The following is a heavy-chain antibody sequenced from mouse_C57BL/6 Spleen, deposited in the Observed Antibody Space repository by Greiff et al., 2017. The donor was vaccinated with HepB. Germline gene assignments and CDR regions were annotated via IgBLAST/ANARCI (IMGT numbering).Heavy chain of an antibody. CDR2: IYPGDGDT. CDR3: ARTLTVVSFDY. J-gene: IGHJ2*01. CDR1: GYAFSSYW. V-gene: IGHV1-80*01. Sequence: QVQLKQSGAELVKPGASVKISCKASGYAFSSYWMNWVKQRPGKGLEWIGQIYPGDGDTNYNGKFKGKATLTADKSSSTAYMQLSSLTSEDSAVYFCARTLTVVSFDYWGQGTTLTVSS. D-gene: IGHD1-1*01.